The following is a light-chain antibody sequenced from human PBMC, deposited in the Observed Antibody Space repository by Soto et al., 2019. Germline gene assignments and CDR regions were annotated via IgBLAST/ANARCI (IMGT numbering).Light chain of an antibody. CDR3: QQHGNWPVT. V-gene: IGKV3-11*01. Sequence: EIVLTQSPATLSLSPGERATLSCRASQSVSSYFAWYQQKPGQAPRLLIYDASNRATGIPARFSGSGSGTDFTLIISSLEPDDFAVYYCQQHGNWPVTFGQGTRVDIK. J-gene: IGKJ1*01. CDR1: QSVSSY. CDR2: DAS.